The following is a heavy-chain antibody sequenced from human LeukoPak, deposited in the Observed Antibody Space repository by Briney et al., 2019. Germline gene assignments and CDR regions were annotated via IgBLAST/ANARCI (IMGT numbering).Heavy chain of an antibody. D-gene: IGHD4-17*01. CDR1: GFTFSSYA. CDR3: AKRTTVTTGPLHY. CDR2: ISGSGGST. V-gene: IGHV3-23*01. J-gene: IGHJ4*02. Sequence: PGGPLRLSCAASGFTFSSYAMSWVRQAPGKGLEWVSAISGSGGSTYYADSVKGRFTISRDNSKNTLYLQTNSLRAEDTAVYYCAKRTTVTTGPLHYWGQGTLVTVSS.